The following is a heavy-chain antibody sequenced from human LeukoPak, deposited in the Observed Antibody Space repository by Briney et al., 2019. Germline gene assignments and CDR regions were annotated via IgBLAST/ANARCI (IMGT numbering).Heavy chain of an antibody. V-gene: IGHV3-23*01. CDR1: GFTFSSYA. J-gene: IGHJ4*02. CDR3: AKASYYYGSGSYPHKAFDY. Sequence: GGSLRLSCAASGFTFSSYAMSWVRQAPGKGLEWVSAISGSGGSTYYADSVKGRFTISRDNSKNTLCPQMNSLRAEDTAVYYCAKASYYYGSGSYPHKAFDYWGQGTLVTVSS. D-gene: IGHD3-10*01. CDR2: ISGSGGST.